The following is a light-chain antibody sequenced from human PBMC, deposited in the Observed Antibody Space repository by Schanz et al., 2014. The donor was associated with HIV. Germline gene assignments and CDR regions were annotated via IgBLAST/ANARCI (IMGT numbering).Light chain of an antibody. CDR2: AAS. J-gene: IGKJ4*01. CDR1: QGISSY. CDR3: QQPASYPLT. Sequence: IQLTQSPSSLSASVGDRVTIPCRASQGISSYLAWYQQKPGKPPKVLTYAASTLQSGVPSRFSGSGSGTYFTLTISSLQPEDFATYYCQQPASYPLTFGGGTKVEIK. V-gene: IGKV1-9*01.